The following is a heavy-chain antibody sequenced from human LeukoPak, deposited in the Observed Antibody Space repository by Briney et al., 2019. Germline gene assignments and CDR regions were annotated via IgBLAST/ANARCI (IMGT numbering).Heavy chain of an antibody. D-gene: IGHD1-26*01. CDR2: TRNKANSYIT. CDR1: GFTFGDHF. CDR3: ASIRGTFGY. V-gene: IGHV3-72*01. Sequence: GGSLRLSCAASGFTFGDHFLDWVRQAPGKGLEWVGRTRNKANSYITEYAASVKGRFTISRDDSKNSLYLQMSSLKTDDTAMYYCASIRGTFGYWGQGTLVTLSS. J-gene: IGHJ4*02.